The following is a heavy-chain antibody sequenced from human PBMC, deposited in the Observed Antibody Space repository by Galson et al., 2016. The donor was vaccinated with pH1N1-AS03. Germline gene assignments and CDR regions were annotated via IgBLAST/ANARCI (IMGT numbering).Heavy chain of an antibody. CDR1: GFIFSRFA. J-gene: IGHJ4*02. Sequence: SLRLSCAASGFIFSRFAVTWVRQAPGKGLEWVSLIHDDGVGTYYADSVKGRFTISRDNSKNTLFLHMNSLRAEDTAVYYCAKARGLETPNYFFDCWGQGTLVTVSS. CDR3: AKARGLETPNYFFDC. V-gene: IGHV3-23*03. CDR2: IHDDGVGT. D-gene: IGHD1-1*01.